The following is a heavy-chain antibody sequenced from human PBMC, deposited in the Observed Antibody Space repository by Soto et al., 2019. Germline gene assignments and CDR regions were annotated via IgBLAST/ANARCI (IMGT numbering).Heavy chain of an antibody. J-gene: IGHJ5*02. V-gene: IGHV4-34*01. D-gene: IGHD3-10*01. CDR1: GGCFSGYY. Sequence: QVQLQQWGAGLLKPSETLSLTCAVYGGCFSGYYWSCIRQPPGKGLEWIGEIHHSGSTNYNPSVRRRVTISVNTSKNQFSLKLSSVTVADTAVYYCARSYGSGSYYNWFDPWGQGTLVTLSS. CDR2: IHHSGST. CDR3: ARSYGSGSYYNWFDP.